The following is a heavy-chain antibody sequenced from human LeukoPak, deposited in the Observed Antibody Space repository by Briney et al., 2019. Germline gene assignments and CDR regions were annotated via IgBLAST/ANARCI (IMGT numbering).Heavy chain of an antibody. J-gene: IGHJ5*02. D-gene: IGHD1-7*01. V-gene: IGHV1-46*01. CDR2: INPSGGST. CDR1: GYTFTSYY. Sequence: ASVTVSCKASGYTFTSYYMHWVRQAPGQGLEWMGIINPSGGSTSYAQKFQGRVTMTRDTSITTVYMELIRLRSDDTAVYYCARDLSPTGISGTPNWFDPWGQGTLVTVSS. CDR3: ARDLSPTGISGTPNWFDP.